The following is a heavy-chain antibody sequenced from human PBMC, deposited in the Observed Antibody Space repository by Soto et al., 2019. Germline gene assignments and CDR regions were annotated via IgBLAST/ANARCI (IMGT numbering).Heavy chain of an antibody. V-gene: IGHV4-4*07. Sequence: PSDTLSLTCTVSGASMNSYHWSWIRQPAGKGLEWIGHIHSSGSTNYNPSLKSRVTMSVDTSKNQFSLRLMSLTAADTAVYYCARDQGVAAAGITWFDPWGQGSLVT. CDR1: GASMNSYH. D-gene: IGHD6-13*01. CDR2: IHSSGST. CDR3: ARDQGVAAAGITWFDP. J-gene: IGHJ5*02.